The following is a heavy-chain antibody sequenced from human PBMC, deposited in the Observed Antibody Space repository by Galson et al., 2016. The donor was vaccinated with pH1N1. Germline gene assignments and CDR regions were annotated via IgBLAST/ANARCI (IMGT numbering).Heavy chain of an antibody. CDR3: AMVPRGEFLYYMDV. V-gene: IGHV4-31*03. J-gene: IGHJ6*03. CDR1: GGSLSSGGYY. CDR2: IYYSGST. D-gene: IGHD3-16*01. Sequence: TLSLTCTVSGGSLSSGGYYWRWIRPHPGKGLEWVGYIYYSGSTYYKPSLKSRVTISVDTSKNQFSLKLSSVTAADTAVYYCAMVPRGEFLYYMDVWGKGTTVTVSS.